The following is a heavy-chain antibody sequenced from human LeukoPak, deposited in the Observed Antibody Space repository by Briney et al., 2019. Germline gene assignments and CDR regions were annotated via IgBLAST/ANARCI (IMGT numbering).Heavy chain of an antibody. D-gene: IGHD2-2*02. CDR3: ARDTYLGD. Sequence: PSETLSLTCTVSGGSISSGSYYWGWIRQPPGKGLEWIGNIHSGGSTFNSPSLKSRVIISVDTSKNQFSLKLTSVTAADTAVYYCARDTYLGDWGQGTLVTVSS. V-gene: IGHV4-39*02. CDR1: GGSISSGSYY. CDR2: IHSGGST. J-gene: IGHJ4*02.